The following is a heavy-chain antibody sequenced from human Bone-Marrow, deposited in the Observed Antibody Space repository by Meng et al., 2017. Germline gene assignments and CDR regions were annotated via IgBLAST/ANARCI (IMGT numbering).Heavy chain of an antibody. J-gene: IGHJ4*02. Sequence: QGGLVRSGAEVKKPGASLKVSCKPSGYNFPDYYIHWVRRAPGQGLEWMGRINPKSGDTHYAQKFQARVTMTGDTSISTAYMELSGLRSDDTAMYYCARDEDISAAGKLFGDYWGQGTLVTASS. CDR1: GYNFPDYY. CDR2: INPKSGDT. V-gene: IGHV1-2*06. D-gene: IGHD6-25*01. CDR3: ARDEDISAAGKLFGDY.